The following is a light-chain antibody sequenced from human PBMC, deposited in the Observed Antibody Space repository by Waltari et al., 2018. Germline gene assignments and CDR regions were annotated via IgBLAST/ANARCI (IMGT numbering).Light chain of an antibody. CDR3: MQCLEFPYT. CDR2: MLV. CDR1: QSLKSSDDGYTY. V-gene: IGKV2-40*01. Sequence: DIVMTQTPLSLPVSPGEPASISCSSSQSLKSSDDGYTYLDWFLQGPGQSPRLLIHMLVYRASGVPDRFSGTGSGRNFSLRISRVEADDVGDYYCMQCLEFPYTFGQGTRL. J-gene: IGKJ2*01.